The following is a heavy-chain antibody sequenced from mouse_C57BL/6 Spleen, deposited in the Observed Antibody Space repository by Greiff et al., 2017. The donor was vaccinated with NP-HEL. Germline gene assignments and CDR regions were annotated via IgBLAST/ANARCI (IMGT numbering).Heavy chain of an antibody. Sequence: QVQLQQPGAELVKPGASVKLSCKASGYTFTSYWMHWVKQRPGRGLEWIGRIDPNSGGTKYNEKFKSKATLTVDKPSSTAYMQLSSLTSEDSAVYYCARGAYYSNGYAMDYWGQGTSVTVSS. D-gene: IGHD2-5*01. V-gene: IGHV1-72*01. J-gene: IGHJ4*01. CDR3: ARGAYYSNGYAMDY. CDR2: IDPNSGGT. CDR1: GYTFTSYW.